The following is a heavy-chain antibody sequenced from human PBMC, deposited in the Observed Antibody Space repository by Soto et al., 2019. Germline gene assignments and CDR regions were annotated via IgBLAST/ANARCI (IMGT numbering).Heavy chain of an antibody. CDR3: VKDGIRGIHIDK. CDR1: GFTLSSYP. J-gene: IGHJ4*02. Sequence: VGSLRLSCTASGFTLSSYPMSWVRQTPGKGLQWVASVSVDPGNTYYADSVKGRFTISRDNSIYTLYLQMNNVTAEDTAIYYCVKDGIRGIHIDKWGQGTLVTVSS. CDR2: VSVDPGNT. V-gene: IGHV3-23*01.